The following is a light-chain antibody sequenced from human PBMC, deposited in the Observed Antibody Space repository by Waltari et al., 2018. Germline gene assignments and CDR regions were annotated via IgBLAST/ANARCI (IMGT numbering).Light chain of an antibody. CDR1: SGTFXXXY. J-gene: IGLJ3*02. V-gene: IGLV6-57*03. CDR3: QSYDNTNYXV. Sequence: FVLSQPHSVSEXPGKTVTISCTRSSGTFXXXYVHWYQRRPGSVPTIVIYNDNERPSGVPDRFSCSADRYSGSASLTIPGLRAXDEADYCCQSYDNTNYXVFGGWTKLTVL. CDR2: NDN.